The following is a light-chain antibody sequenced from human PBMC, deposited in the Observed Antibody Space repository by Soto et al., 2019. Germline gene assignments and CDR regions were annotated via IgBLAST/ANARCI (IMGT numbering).Light chain of an antibody. CDR2: DVS. V-gene: IGLV2-14*01. J-gene: IGLJ2*01. CDR3: SSYTSSSFVV. Sequence: QSALTQPASVSGSPGQSITISCTGTSSDVGGYNYVSWYQQHPGKAPKLMIYDVSNRPSGVSNRFSGSKSGNTAYLTISGLQAEDEADYYCSSYTSSSFVVFGGGTKLTV. CDR1: SSDVGGYNY.